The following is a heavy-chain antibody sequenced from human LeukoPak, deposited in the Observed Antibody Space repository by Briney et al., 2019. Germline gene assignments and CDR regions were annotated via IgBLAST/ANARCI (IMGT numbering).Heavy chain of an antibody. V-gene: IGHV4-61*01. D-gene: IGHD3-16*02. Sequence: SETLSLTCTVSGGSVSSGSYDWSWIRQPPGKGLEWIGYIYYSGSTNYNPSLKSRVTISADTSKNQFSLKLRSVTAADTAVYYCAIGGGDYVWGSYRHHYFDYWGQGTLVTVSS. J-gene: IGHJ4*02. CDR1: GGSVSSGSYD. CDR2: IYYSGST. CDR3: AIGGGDYVWGSYRHHYFDY.